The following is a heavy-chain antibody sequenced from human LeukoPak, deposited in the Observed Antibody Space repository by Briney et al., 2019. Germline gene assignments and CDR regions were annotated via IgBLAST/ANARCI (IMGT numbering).Heavy chain of an antibody. J-gene: IGHJ4*02. CDR3: ARGDYGYYFDY. V-gene: IGHV3-7*01. D-gene: IGHD4-17*01. CDR2: IKQDGSEK. CDR1: GFTFRTYW. Sequence: PGGSLRLSCAASGFTFRTYWMSWVRQAPGKGLEWVANIKQDGSEKYYVDSVKGRFTISRDNAKSSLHLQMNSLRAEDTAVYYCARGDYGYYFDYWGQGTLVTVSS.